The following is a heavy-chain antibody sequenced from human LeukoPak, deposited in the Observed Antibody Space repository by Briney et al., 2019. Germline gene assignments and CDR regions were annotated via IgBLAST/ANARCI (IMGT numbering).Heavy chain of an antibody. Sequence: PGGSLRLSCAASGFTFDDYAMHWVRQAPGKGLEWVSGISWNSGSIGYADSVKGRFTISRDNAKNSLYLQMNSLRAGDMALYYCAKDTSPSTGEDWYFDLWGRGTLVTVSS. D-gene: IGHD7-27*01. CDR3: AKDTSPSTGEDWYFDL. J-gene: IGHJ2*01. CDR2: ISWNSGSI. V-gene: IGHV3-9*03. CDR1: GFTFDDYA.